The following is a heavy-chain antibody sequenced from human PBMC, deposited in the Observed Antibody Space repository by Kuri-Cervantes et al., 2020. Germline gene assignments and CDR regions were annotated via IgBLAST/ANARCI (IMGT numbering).Heavy chain of an antibody. V-gene: IGHV3-7*02. CDR2: IKQDGSEK. CDR3: ARPDYDSSGYYLLFDY. D-gene: IGHD3-22*01. Sequence: GGSLRLSCAASGFTFSSYWMSWVRQAPGKGLEWVANIKQDGSEKYYVDSVKGRFTISRDNAKNSLYLQVNSLRAEDTAVYYCARPDYDSSGYYLLFDYWGQGTLVTVSS. CDR1: GFTFSSYW. J-gene: IGHJ4*02.